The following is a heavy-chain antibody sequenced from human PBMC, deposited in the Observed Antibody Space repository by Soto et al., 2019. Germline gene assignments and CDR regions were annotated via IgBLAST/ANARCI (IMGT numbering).Heavy chain of an antibody. Sequence: PGGSLKLSCEASGFTFGGYAMHWVRQAPGKGLEWVAVISYDGSNKYYADSVKGRFTISRDNSKNTLYLQMNSLRAEDTAVYYCARSHYVDTAMVTSYWGQGTLVTVSS. CDR3: ARSHYVDTAMVTSY. J-gene: IGHJ4*02. CDR1: GFTFGGYA. D-gene: IGHD5-18*01. CDR2: ISYDGSNK. V-gene: IGHV3-30-3*01.